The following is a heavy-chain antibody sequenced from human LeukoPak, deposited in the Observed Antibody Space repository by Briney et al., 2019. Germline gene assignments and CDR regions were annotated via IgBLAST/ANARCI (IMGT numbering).Heavy chain of an antibody. Sequence: GASVKVSCKASGYTFTGHYMYWVRQAPGQGLEWMGWVNPNSGGTNYAQKFQGRVTMTRDTSISTAYMELSRLRSDDTAVYYCAREFVVVPAAGLPFGHDDYYYYGMDVWGQGTTVTVSS. V-gene: IGHV1-2*02. CDR2: VNPNSGGT. D-gene: IGHD2-2*01. J-gene: IGHJ6*02. CDR1: GYTFTGHY. CDR3: AREFVVVPAAGLPFGHDDYYYYGMDV.